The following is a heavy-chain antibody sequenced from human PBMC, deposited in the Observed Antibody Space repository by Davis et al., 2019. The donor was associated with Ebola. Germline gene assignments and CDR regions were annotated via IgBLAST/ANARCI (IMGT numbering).Heavy chain of an antibody. V-gene: IGHV3-23*01. J-gene: IGHJ4*02. Sequence: PGGSLRLSCVTSGFTFSSSAMNWVRQAPGMGLEWVSTISGSGGSTYYGESVKGRFTISRDNSKNTLCLQMNSLRAEDTAVYYCARVPTIFGVLGGEGYFDYWGQGTLVTVSS. CDR1: GFTFSSSA. CDR2: ISGSGGST. D-gene: IGHD3-3*01. CDR3: ARVPTIFGVLGGEGYFDY.